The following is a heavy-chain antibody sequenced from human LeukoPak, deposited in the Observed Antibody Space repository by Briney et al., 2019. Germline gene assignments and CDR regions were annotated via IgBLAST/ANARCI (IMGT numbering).Heavy chain of an antibody. CDR3: ARSRGLFSSWYADY. J-gene: IGHJ4*02. D-gene: IGHD6-13*01. CDR1: GYTFTDYY. Sequence: ASVKVSCKASGYTFTDYYMHWVRQAPGQGLEWMGWINPNSGVTNYAQKFQGRVTMTRDTSISTAYMELSRLRSDDTAVYSCARSRGLFSSWYADYWGQGTLVTVSS. V-gene: IGHV1-2*02. CDR2: INPNSGVT.